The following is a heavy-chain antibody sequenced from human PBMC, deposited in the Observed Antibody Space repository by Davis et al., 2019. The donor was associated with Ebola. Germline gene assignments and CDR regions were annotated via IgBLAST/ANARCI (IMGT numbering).Heavy chain of an antibody. CDR1: GYTFTSYA. J-gene: IGHJ6*04. CDR3: ARERGRGIWYYYGMDV. Sequence: ASVKVSCKASGYTFTSYAMHWVRQAPGQRLEWMGWINAGNGNTKYSQKFQGRVTITRDTSASTAYMELSSLRSEDTAVYYCARERGRGIWYYYGMDVWGKGTTVTVSS. D-gene: IGHD3-10*01. V-gene: IGHV1-3*01. CDR2: INAGNGNT.